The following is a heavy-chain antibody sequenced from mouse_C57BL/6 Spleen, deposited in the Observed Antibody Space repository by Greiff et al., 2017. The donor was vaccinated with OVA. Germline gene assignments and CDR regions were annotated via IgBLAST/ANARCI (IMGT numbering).Heavy chain of an antibody. V-gene: IGHV1-55*01. D-gene: IGHD3-2*02. CDR1: GYTFTSYW. J-gene: IGHJ3*01. CDR2: IYPGSGST. Sequence: QVQLQQPGAELVKPGASVKMSCKASGYTFTSYWITWVKQRPGQGLEWIGDIYPGSGSTTYNEKFKSKATLTVDTSSSTAYMQLSSLTSEDSAVYYCARGDSSGYWFAYWGQGTLVTVSA. CDR3: ARGDSSGYWFAY.